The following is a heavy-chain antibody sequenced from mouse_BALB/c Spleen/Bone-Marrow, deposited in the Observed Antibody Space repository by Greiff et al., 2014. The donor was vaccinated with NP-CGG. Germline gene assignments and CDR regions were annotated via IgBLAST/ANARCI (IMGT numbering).Heavy chain of an antibody. V-gene: IGHV1-59*01. D-gene: IGHD1-1*01. J-gene: IGHJ1*01. CDR3: TRQDYYGNSYWYFDV. CDR1: GYTFTSYW. CDR2: IYPSDSYT. Sequence: QVQLKQSGADLGRPGASVKLSCKASGYTFTSYWINWGKQRPGQGLEWIGNIYPSDSYTNYNQKFRDKATLTVDTSSSTAYMQLSSPTSEDSAVYYCTRQDYYGNSYWYFDVWGAGTTVTVSS.